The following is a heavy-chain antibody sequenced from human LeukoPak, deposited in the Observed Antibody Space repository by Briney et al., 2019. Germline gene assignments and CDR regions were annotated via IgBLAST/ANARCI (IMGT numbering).Heavy chain of an antibody. V-gene: IGHV3-7*01. CDR1: GIVYKNYW. D-gene: IGHD2-15*01. Sequence: GGSLRLSCEASGIVYKNYWISGVRQATGKGLEGVANIKEDGSEKNYVHSVEGLFTISRDNARISLYLQMNSLRAEDTAVYYCARRGWQFDSWGQGTLVAVSS. CDR2: IKEDGSEK. CDR3: ARRGWQFDS. J-gene: IGHJ4*02.